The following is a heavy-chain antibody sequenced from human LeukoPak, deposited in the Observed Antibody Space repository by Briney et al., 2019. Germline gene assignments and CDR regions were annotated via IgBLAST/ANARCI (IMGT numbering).Heavy chain of an antibody. V-gene: IGHV3-23*01. D-gene: IGHD3-10*01. J-gene: IGHJ3*02. CDR3: AKDLEVLWFGDPTDASDI. CDR1: GFTFSDYP. Sequence: GGSLRLSCAASGFTFSDYPMNWVRQAPGKGLEWVSVITGSGDSSFYGDSVKGHFTISRDNSKNTLYLQMNSLRVEDTAVYYCAKDLEVLWFGDPTDASDIWGQGTMVTVAS. CDR2: ITGSGDSS.